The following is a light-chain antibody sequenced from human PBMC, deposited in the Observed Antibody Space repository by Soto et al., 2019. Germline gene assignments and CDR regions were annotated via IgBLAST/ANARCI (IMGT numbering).Light chain of an antibody. Sequence: SYELTQPPSVSVAPGKTASITCGGNNIGGKTVHWFQQKPGQAPVVVLYYDTHRPSGIPERFSGSNSGNTATLTISRVEAGDEAEYYCHVWDSSRDHVVFGGGTKLTVL. V-gene: IGLV3-21*04. J-gene: IGLJ3*02. CDR3: HVWDSSRDHVV. CDR2: YDT. CDR1: NIGGKT.